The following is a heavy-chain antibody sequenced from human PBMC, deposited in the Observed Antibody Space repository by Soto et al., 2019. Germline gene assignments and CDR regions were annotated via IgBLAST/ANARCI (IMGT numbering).Heavy chain of an antibody. D-gene: IGHD6-13*01. CDR2: ISGSGGST. Sequence: EVQLLESGGGLVQPGGSLRLSCAASGFTFSSYAMSWVRQAPGKGLEWVSAISGSGGSTYYADSVKGRFTISRDNSKNTLYLQRNSLRAEDTAVYYCAKAGFRGAGTLAGYYFDYWGQGTLVTVSS. J-gene: IGHJ4*02. V-gene: IGHV3-23*01. CDR1: GFTFSSYA. CDR3: AKAGFRGAGTLAGYYFDY.